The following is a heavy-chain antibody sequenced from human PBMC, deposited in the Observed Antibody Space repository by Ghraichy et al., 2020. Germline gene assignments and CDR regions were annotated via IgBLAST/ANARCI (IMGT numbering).Heavy chain of an antibody. D-gene: IGHD3/OR15-3a*01. CDR1: DTSFSGYY. J-gene: IGHJ4*02. V-gene: IGHV4-34*01. Sequence: ETLSLTCGVYDTSFSGYYWSWIRQTPGKGLEWLGEISHSGSTNYNPSLKRRVIISIDTSKNQFSLTLRSVTAADTAIYYCARDTVSRENVGLDYWGQGSLVTVSS. CDR3: ARDTVSRENVGLDY. CDR2: ISHSGST.